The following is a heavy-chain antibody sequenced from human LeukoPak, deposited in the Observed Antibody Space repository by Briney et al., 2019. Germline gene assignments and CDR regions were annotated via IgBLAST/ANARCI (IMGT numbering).Heavy chain of an antibody. J-gene: IGHJ4*02. CDR2: ISGGSSYI. CDR1: GFIFSSYS. CDR3: VRGGTPDSDSSGYYFGY. V-gene: IGHV3-21*01. Sequence: GGSLRLSCAASGFIFSSYSMNWVRQAPGKGLEWVSSISGGSSYIYYVDSVKGRFTISRDNAKNSLYLQMNSLRAEDTAVYYCVRGGTPDSDSSGYYFGYWGQGTLVTVSS. D-gene: IGHD3-22*01.